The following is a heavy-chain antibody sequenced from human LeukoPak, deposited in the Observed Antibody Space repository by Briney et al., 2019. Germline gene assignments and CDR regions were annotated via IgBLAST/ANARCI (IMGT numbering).Heavy chain of an antibody. V-gene: IGHV3-23*01. CDR1: GFTFSSYA. J-gene: IGHJ6*03. D-gene: IGHD3-9*01. CDR2: ISGSGGST. CDR3: AKDNYDILTGYYMREIYYYMDV. Sequence: GGSLRLSCAASGFTFSSYAMSWVRQAPGKGLEWVSAISGSGGSTYYADSVKGRFTISRDNSKNTLYLQMNSLRAEDTAVYYCAKDNYDILTGYYMREIYYYMDVWGKGTTVTVSS.